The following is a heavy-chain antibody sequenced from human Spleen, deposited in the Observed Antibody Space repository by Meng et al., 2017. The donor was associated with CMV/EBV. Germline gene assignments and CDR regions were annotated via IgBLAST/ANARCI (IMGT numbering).Heavy chain of an antibody. D-gene: IGHD3-10*01. CDR3: AKEEAWFGELLDDY. CDR2: ISGSGGST. V-gene: IGHV3-23*01. J-gene: IGHJ4*02. CDR1: GFTLNSYE. Sequence: GGSLRLSCAASGFTLNSYENNWVRQAPGKGLEWVSAISGSGGSTYYADSVKGRFTISRDNSKNTLYLQMNSLRAEDTAVYYCAKEEAWFGELLDDYWGQGTLVTVSS.